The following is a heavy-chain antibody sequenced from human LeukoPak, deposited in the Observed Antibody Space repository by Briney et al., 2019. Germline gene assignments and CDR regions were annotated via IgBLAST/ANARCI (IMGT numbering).Heavy chain of an antibody. CDR3: ARQTLDYYGSGSYPD. CDR2: IYSGGST. J-gene: IGHJ4*02. Sequence: GGSLRLSCAASGFTVSSNYMSWVRQAPGRGLEWASVIYSGGSTYYADPVKGRFTISRDNSKNTLYLQMNSLSPEDTAVYYCARQTLDYYGSGSYPDWGQGTLVTVSS. CDR1: GFTVSSNY. V-gene: IGHV3-53*01. D-gene: IGHD3-10*01.